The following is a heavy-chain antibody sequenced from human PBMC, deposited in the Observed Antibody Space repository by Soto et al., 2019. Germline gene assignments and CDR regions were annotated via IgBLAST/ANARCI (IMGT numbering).Heavy chain of an antibody. CDR2: ISSSGTTI. CDR1: GFTFSSYS. J-gene: IGHJ6*02. Sequence: EVQLVESGGGLVQPGGSLRLSCAASGFTFSSYSMNWVRQAPGKGLEWVSYISSSGTTIYYADSVKGRFTISRDNAKNTLYLQMNSLRAEDTAVYYCARAYGPMDVWGQGTTVTVSS. CDR3: ARAYGPMDV. D-gene: IGHD4-17*01. V-gene: IGHV3-48*01.